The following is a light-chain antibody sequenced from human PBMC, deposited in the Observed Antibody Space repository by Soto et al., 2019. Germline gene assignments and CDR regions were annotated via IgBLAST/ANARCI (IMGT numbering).Light chain of an antibody. CDR1: QSVSSSY. CDR3: QQYGSSPST. CDR2: GAS. Sequence: EIVLTQSPGTLSLSPGERATLSCRASQSVSSSYLAWYQHKFGQAPRLLIYGASNRATGIPDRFSGSGSGTDFTLTINRLEPEDFAVYYCQQYGSSPSTFGGGTKVEIK. V-gene: IGKV3-20*01. J-gene: IGKJ4*01.